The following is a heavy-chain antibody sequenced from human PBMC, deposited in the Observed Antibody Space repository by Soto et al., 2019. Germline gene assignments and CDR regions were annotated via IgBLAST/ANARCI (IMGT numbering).Heavy chain of an antibody. CDR2: ISTYNGNT. J-gene: IGHJ4*02. CDR3: ARDSSSGWYEDY. Sequence: QVQLVQSGAEVKKPGASVKVSCKASGYTFTSYGISWVRQAPGXXLEWMGWISTYNGNTKFAQKLQGRVTMTTDTSTSTAYMXLRSLRSDDTAVYYCARDSSSGWYEDYWGQGTLVTVSS. V-gene: IGHV1-18*01. D-gene: IGHD6-19*01. CDR1: GYTFTSYG.